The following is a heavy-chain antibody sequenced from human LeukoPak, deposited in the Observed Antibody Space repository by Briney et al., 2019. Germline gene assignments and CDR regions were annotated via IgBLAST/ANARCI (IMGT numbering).Heavy chain of an antibody. CDR3: ARGHHPMVRGVIISPAFDY. CDR1: GGTFSSYA. V-gene: IGHV1-69*05. J-gene: IGHJ4*02. CDR2: IIPIFGTA. Sequence: ASVKVSCKASGGTFSSYAISWVRQAPGQGLEWMGGIIPIFGTANYAQKFQGRVTITTDESTSTAYMELSSLRSEDTAVYYCARGHHPMVRGVIISPAFDYWGQGTLVTVSS. D-gene: IGHD3-10*01.